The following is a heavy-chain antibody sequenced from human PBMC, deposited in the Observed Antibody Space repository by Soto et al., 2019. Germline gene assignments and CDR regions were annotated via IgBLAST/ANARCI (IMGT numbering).Heavy chain of an antibody. CDR1: GFTVSSNY. CDR3: ARVLSHYYYYYGMDV. Sequence: EVQLVESGGGLIQPGGSLRLSCAASGFTVSSNYMSWVRQAPGKGLEWVSVIYSGGSTYYADSVKGRFTISRDNSKNTLYRQMNSLRAEDTAVYYCARVLSHYYYYYGMDVWGQGTTVTVSS. CDR2: IYSGGST. J-gene: IGHJ6*02. V-gene: IGHV3-53*01.